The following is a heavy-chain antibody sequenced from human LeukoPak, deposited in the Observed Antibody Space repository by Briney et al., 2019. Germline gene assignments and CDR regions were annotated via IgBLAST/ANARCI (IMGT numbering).Heavy chain of an antibody. CDR1: GASISRSGYC. J-gene: IGHJ4*02. V-gene: IGHV4-39*01. Sequence: SETLSLTCTVSGASISRSGYCWGWIRQPPGKGLEWIGSIDYSGSTYYNPSLKSRVAISQQSSKNQFSLKLNSVTAADTAVYYCGSTGSGWYGVGDYWGQGTLVTVSS. CDR2: IDYSGST. CDR3: GSTGSGWYGVGDY. D-gene: IGHD6-19*01.